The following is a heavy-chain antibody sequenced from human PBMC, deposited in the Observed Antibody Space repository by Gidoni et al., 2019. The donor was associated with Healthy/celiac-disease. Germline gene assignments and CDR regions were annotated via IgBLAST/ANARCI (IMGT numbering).Heavy chain of an antibody. CDR3: ARGFEAAAGHYYGMDV. CDR1: GYTFTGYY. J-gene: IGHJ6*02. D-gene: IGHD6-13*01. V-gene: IGHV1-2*04. CDR2: INPNSGGT. Sequence: QVQLVQSGAAVKKPGASVKVSCTASGYTFTGYYMHWVRQAPGQGLEWMGWINPNSGGTNYAQKVQGWVTMTRDTSISTAYMELSRLRSDDTAVYYCARGFEAAAGHYYGMDVWGQGTTVTVSS.